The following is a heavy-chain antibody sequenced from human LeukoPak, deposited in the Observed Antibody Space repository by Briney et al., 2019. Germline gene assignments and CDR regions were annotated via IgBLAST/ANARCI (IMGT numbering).Heavy chain of an antibody. CDR3: ARDDYGAHDWYFDY. V-gene: IGHV3-30-3*01. CDR2: ISYDGSNK. Sequence: GRSLRLSCTASGFTFSSYAMHWVRQAPGKGLEWVAVISYDGSNKYYADSVKGRFTISRDNSKNTLYLQMNSLRAEDTAVYYCARDDYGAHDWYFDYWGQGTLVTVSS. D-gene: IGHD4-17*01. J-gene: IGHJ4*02. CDR1: GFTFSSYA.